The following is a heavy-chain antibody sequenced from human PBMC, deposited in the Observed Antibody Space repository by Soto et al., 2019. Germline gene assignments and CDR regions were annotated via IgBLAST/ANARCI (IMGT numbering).Heavy chain of an antibody. CDR1: GFTFSSYG. CDR2: ISYVGSSK. Sequence: GGSLRLSSAASGFTFSSYGMHWVRQAPGKWLEWVAVISYVGSSKYYADSVKGRFTISRDNSKNTLYLQMSSLRAEDTAVYYCVKDGSSGWPYYYGMDVWGQGTTVTVSS. D-gene: IGHD6-19*01. V-gene: IGHV3-30*18. CDR3: VKDGSSGWPYYYGMDV. J-gene: IGHJ6*02.